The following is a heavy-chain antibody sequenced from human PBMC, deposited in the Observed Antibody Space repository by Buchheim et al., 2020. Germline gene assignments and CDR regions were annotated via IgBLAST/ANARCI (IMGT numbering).Heavy chain of an antibody. CDR2: IHFNGNT. CDR3: ARHGTYLTTVTTVDS. D-gene: IGHD4-17*01. J-gene: IGHJ4*02. CDR1: GGSVSSKTYH. V-gene: IGHV4-39*07. Sequence: QLQLQESGPGLVKPSETLSLTCTVSGGSVSSKTYHWGWIRQPPGKGLEWIGSIHFNGNTYKNSSLESRVTISKDTSRNQFSLKLSSVTAADTAVYYCARHGTYLTTVTTVDSRGQGTL.